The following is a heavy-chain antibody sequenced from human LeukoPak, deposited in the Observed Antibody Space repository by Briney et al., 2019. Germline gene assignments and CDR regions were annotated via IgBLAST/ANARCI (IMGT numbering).Heavy chain of an antibody. CDR2: ISSSGSTI. D-gene: IGHD5-12*01. CDR3: ASVAIRGPYYYYGMDV. CDR1: GLTFSSYE. Sequence: GGSLRLSCAASGLTFSSYEMNWVRQAPGKGLEWVSYISSSGSTIYYADSVKGRFTISRDNAKNSLYLQMNSLRAEDTAVYYCASVAIRGPYYYYGMDVWGQGTTVTVSS. J-gene: IGHJ6*02. V-gene: IGHV3-48*03.